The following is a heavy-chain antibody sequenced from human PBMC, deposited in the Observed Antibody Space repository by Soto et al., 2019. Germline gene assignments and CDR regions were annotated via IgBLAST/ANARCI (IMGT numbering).Heavy chain of an antibody. CDR1: GSTFSSYA. CDR3: PRGGYCSSTGCFIGTRHYYGMDG. CDR2: IIPIFGTA. V-gene: IGHV1-69*13. D-gene: IGHD2-2*01. Sequence: VKVSWKASGSTFSSYAISWMRKAPGQGLEWLGGIIPIFGTANYAQKFQGSVTITADDSTSTAYMDRSSLRSEDTAVYYCPRGGYCSSTGCFIGTRHYYGMDGWGQGPTVNVAP. J-gene: IGHJ6*01.